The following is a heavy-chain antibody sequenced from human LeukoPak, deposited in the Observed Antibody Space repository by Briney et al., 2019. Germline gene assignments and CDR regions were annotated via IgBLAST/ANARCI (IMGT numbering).Heavy chain of an antibody. J-gene: IGHJ3*02. CDR2: IYSGGST. V-gene: IGHV3-66*01. D-gene: IGHD6-13*01. CDR3: ARARPPGIAAADAFDI. Sequence: GGSLRLSCAASGFTVSSNYMSWVRQAPGKGLEWVSVIYSGGSTYYADSVKGRFTISRDNSKNTLYLQMNSLRAEDTAVYYCARARPPGIAAADAFDIWGQGTMVTVSS. CDR1: GFTVSSNY.